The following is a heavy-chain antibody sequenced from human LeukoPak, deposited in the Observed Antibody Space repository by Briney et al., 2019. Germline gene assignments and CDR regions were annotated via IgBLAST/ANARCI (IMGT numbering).Heavy chain of an antibody. J-gene: IGHJ4*02. CDR3: AKVPGAPYYFDY. D-gene: IGHD1-26*01. CDR1: GFTFSSYA. V-gene: IGHV3-23*01. Sequence: PGGSLRLSCATSGFTFSSYAMSWVRQAPGKGLEWVSTISGSGGSTYYADSVKGRFTISRDNSKNTLYLQMNSLRAEDTAAYYCAKVPGAPYYFDYWGQGTLVTVSS. CDR2: ISGSGGST.